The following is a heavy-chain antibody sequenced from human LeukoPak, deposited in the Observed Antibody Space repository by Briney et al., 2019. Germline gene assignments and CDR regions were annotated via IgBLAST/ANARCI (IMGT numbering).Heavy chain of an antibody. CDR3: ARLLNTVTADNWFDP. Sequence: ASVKVSCEASGYTFTGYYMHWVRQAPGQGLEWMGRINPNSGGTNYAQKFQGRVTMTRDTSISTAYMELSRLRSDDTAVYYCARLLNTVTADNWFDPWGQGTLVTVSS. V-gene: IGHV1-2*06. J-gene: IGHJ5*02. CDR2: INPNSGGT. CDR1: GYTFTGYY. D-gene: IGHD4-17*01.